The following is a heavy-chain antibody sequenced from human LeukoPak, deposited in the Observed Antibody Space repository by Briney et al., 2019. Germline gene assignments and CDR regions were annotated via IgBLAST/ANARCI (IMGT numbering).Heavy chain of an antibody. CDR1: GFTFDDYA. CDR3: ASFFPATYDN. CDR2: ISWNSGSI. V-gene: IGHV3-9*01. D-gene: IGHD3-3*02. J-gene: IGHJ4*02. Sequence: SLRLSCAASGFTFDDYAMHWVRQAPGKGLEWVSGISWNSGSIGYADSVKGRFTISRDNAKNSLYLQMNSLRAEDTAVYYCASFFPATYDNWGQGTLVTVSS.